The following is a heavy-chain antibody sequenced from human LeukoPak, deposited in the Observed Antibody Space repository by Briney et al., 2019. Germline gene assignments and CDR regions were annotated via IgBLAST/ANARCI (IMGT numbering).Heavy chain of an antibody. CDR2: IYTSGST. J-gene: IGHJ6*03. CDR3: ARAGGAYYYYYYMDV. Sequence: SETLSLTCTVSGGSISSGSYYWRWLRQPAGTGLEWVGRIYTSGSTNYNPSLKSRVTISVDTSKNQFSLKLSSVTAADTAVYYCARAGGAYYYYYYMDVWGKGTTVTISS. D-gene: IGHD3-10*01. V-gene: IGHV4-61*02. CDR1: GGSISSGSYY.